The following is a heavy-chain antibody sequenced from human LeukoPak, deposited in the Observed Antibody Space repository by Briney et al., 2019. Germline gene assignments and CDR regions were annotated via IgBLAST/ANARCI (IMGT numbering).Heavy chain of an antibody. D-gene: IGHD6-19*01. CDR3: ARSIAVAVLDAFDI. Sequence: SSETLSLTCTVSGGSISSSSYYWGWIRQPPGKGLEWIGSIYYSGSTYYNPSLKSRVTILVDTPKNQFSLKLSSVTAADTAVYYCARSIAVAVLDAFDIWGQGTMVTVSS. CDR1: GGSISSSSYY. V-gene: IGHV4-39*07. J-gene: IGHJ3*02. CDR2: IYYSGST.